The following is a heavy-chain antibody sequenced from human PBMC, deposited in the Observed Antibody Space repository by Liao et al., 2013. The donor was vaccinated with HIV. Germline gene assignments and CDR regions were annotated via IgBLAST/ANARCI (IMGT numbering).Heavy chain of an antibody. D-gene: IGHD4-11*01. Sequence: QLQLQESGPGLVKPSETLSLACTVSGGSISGKTYHWGWIRQPAGKGLEWIGRIYTSGSTNYSPSLQSRVTISADTSKNQFSLKLNSVTAADAAVYYCARDGGLQQQVGDAFDIWGQGTMVTVSS. CDR1: GGSISGKTYH. CDR3: ARDGGLQQQVGDAFDI. CDR2: IYTSGST. V-gene: IGHV4-61*02. J-gene: IGHJ3*02.